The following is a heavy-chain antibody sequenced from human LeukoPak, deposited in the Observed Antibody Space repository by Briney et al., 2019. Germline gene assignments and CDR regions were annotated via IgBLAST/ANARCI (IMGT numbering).Heavy chain of an antibody. CDR3: AREAGDHFDY. CDR2: IIPIFGTA. Sequence: GASVKVSCKASGGTFSSYAISWVRQAPGQGLEWMGGIIPIFGTANYTQKFQGRVTITTDESTSTAYMELSSLRSEDTAVYYCAREAGDHFDYWGQGTLVTVSP. J-gene: IGHJ4*02. CDR1: GGTFSSYA. V-gene: IGHV1-69*05. D-gene: IGHD7-27*01.